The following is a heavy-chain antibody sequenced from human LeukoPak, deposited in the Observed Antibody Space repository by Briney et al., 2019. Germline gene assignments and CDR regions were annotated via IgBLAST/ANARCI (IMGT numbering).Heavy chain of an antibody. J-gene: IGHJ4*02. CDR3: ARDLASWFFDY. V-gene: IGHV4-59*01. Sequence: SETLSLTCTVSGGSISSYYWSWIRQPPGKGLEWIGYIYYSGSTNYNPSLKSRVTISVDTSKNQFSLKLNSVTAADTAAYYCARDLASWFFDYWGQGTLVTVSS. CDR1: GGSISSYY. D-gene: IGHD3-22*01. CDR2: IYYSGST.